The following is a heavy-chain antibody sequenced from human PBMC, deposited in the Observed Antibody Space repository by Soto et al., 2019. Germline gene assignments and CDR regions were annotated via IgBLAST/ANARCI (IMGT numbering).Heavy chain of an antibody. D-gene: IGHD3-10*01. J-gene: IGHJ4*02. CDR3: ARASSGYGSGSYYYFDY. CDR1: GGSISSYY. Sequence: PSETLSLTCTVSGGSISSYYWSWIRQPPGKGLEWIGYIYYSGSTNYNPSLKSRVTISVDTSKNQFSLKLSSVTAADTAVYYCARASSGYGSGSYYYFDYWGQGTLVTVSS. CDR2: IYYSGST. V-gene: IGHV4-59*01.